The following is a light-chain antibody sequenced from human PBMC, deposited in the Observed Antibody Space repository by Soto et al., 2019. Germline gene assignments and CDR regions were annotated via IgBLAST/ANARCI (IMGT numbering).Light chain of an antibody. V-gene: IGLV1-40*01. J-gene: IGLJ2*01. CDR1: SSNIGSGYD. Sequence: SVLTQPPSVSAAPGQRVTISCTGGSSNIGSGYDVNWYQNLPGTAPKLLIYRNNNRPSGVPGRFSGSKSGTSASLAITGLQAEDEADYYCQSYDSGNVIFGGGTKLTVL. CDR2: RNN. CDR3: QSYDSGNVI.